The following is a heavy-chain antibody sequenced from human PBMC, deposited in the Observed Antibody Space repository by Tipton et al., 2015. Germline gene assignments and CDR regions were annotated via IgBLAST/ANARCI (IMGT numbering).Heavy chain of an antibody. CDR3: ARGGNNWFDP. CDR2: IYYTGST. V-gene: IGHV4-61*01. CDR1: GGSVSSGSYY. J-gene: IGHJ5*02. D-gene: IGHD2-15*01. Sequence: TLSLTCTVSGGSVSSGSYYWNWIRQPPGKGLEWIGYIYYTGSTYYNPSLKSRVTISVDTSQNQFSLKLTSVNAADTAVYYCARGGNNWFDPWGQGTLVTVSS.